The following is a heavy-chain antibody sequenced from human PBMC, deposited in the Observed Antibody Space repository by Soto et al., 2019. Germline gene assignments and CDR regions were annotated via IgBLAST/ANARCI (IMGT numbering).Heavy chain of an antibody. CDR2: IYYSGST. Sequence: TLSLTCTVSGGSISSGDYNWSRIRQPPGKGLEWIGYIYYSGSTCYSPSLKIRVTISVDTFKKQFSLKLSSVTAADTAVYYCVRGSRAGPRVYYGMDVCGEGTTVTVSS. V-gene: IGHV4-30-4*08. CDR1: GGSISSGDYN. J-gene: IGHJ6*04. CDR3: VRGSRAGPRVYYGMDV.